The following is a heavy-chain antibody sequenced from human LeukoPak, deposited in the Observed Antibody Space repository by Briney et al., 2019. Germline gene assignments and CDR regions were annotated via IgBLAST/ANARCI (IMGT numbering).Heavy chain of an antibody. CDR1: GFTFDDYA. V-gene: IGHV3-9*01. J-gene: IGHJ4*02. CDR2: ISWNSGSI. Sequence: PGGSLRLSCAASGFTFDDYAMHWVRQAPGKGLEWVSGISWNSGSIGYADSVKGRFTISRDNAKNSLYLQMNSLRVEDTAIYYCARDDCSGGSCYLDYWGQGTLVTVSS. CDR3: ARDDCSGGSCYLDY. D-gene: IGHD2-15*01.